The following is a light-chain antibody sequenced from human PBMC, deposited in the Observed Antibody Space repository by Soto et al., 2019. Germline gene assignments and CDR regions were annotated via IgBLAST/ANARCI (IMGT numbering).Light chain of an antibody. V-gene: IGKV1-5*03. Sequence: DIQMTQPPSTLSGSVGDRVTITCRASQTIRSWLAWYQQKPGQAPKLLIYKASTLKSGVPARFSGSESGTEFTLTISSLQPDDFAIYYCQHYNSYSDAFGGGTKV. CDR2: KAS. CDR1: QTIRSW. J-gene: IGKJ4*02. CDR3: QHYNSYSDA.